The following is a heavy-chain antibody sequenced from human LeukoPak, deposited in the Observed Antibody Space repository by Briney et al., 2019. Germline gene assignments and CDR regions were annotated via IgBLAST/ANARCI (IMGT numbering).Heavy chain of an antibody. D-gene: IGHD5-18*01. CDR2: IYYNGYT. CDR1: SGSISSNY. J-gene: IGHJ4*02. V-gene: IGHV4-59*01. Sequence: SETLSLTCTVSSGSISSNYWSWLRQPPGKGLEWIGYIYYNGYTNYNPSLGSRVTMSVDTSKNQFSLNVSSVTAADTAVYYCARGGYSHGYSTLDNWGQGTLVTVSA. CDR3: ARGGYSHGYSTLDN.